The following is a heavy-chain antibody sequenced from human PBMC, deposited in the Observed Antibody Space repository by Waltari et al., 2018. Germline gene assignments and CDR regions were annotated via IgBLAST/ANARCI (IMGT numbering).Heavy chain of an antibody. V-gene: IGHV1-8*02. CDR3: ARVHYDFWSGYYI. Sequence: QMQLVQSGAEVKKHGASVKVSCKASGYPFSDYDINWVRQATGHGLEWMGWINPKSGNTGSAQNFQDRVTITRDPSTSTVYMELSSLRSDDAAVYYCARVHYDFWSGYYIWGQGTLVTVPS. D-gene: IGHD3-3*01. CDR2: INPKSGNT. J-gene: IGHJ4*02. CDR1: GYPFSDYD.